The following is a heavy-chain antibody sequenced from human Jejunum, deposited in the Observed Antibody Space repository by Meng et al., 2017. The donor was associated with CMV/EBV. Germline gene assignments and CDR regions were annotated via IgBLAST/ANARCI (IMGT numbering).Heavy chain of an antibody. D-gene: IGHD3-22*01. V-gene: IGHV3-7*01. Sequence: SGFTFSNYWMSWVRQAPGKGLEWVANIRQDGSEIHYVDSVKGRFTMSRDNAKNSLYLQMNSLRDADTAVYYCARGARSSVYQYFDYWAQGTLVTVSS. CDR1: GFTFSNYW. CDR2: IRQDGSEI. J-gene: IGHJ4*02. CDR3: ARGARSSVYQYFDY.